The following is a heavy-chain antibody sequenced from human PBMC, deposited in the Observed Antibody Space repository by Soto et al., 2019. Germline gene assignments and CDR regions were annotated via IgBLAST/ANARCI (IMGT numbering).Heavy chain of an antibody. V-gene: IGHV3-74*01. CDR2: IKRDGSTT. CDR3: ARGSINSSSAAL. CDR1: GFTFSDYG. J-gene: IGHJ6*04. Sequence: EVQLVESGGGLVQPGGSLRLSCAASGFTFSDYGMHWVRQAPGKGLEWVSRIKRDGSTTNYADSVKGRFTISRDNAKNTLYLEINSLRVDDTADYYCARGSINSSSAALWRKRTPVTLPS. D-gene: IGHD1-1*01.